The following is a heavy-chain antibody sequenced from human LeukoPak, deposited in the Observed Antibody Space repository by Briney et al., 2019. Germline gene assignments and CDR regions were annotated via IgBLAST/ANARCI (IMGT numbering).Heavy chain of an antibody. Sequence: GGSLRLSCTASGFTFGDYAINWVRQAPGKGLEWVGFIRSKTYAATTEYAASVKGRFTISRDDSRNIAYLHMNSLKTEDSAVYYCVRDPNGLGHLDQRLHWGQGTLVTVSS. J-gene: IGHJ4*02. V-gene: IGHV3-49*04. CDR3: VRDPNGLGHLDQRLH. D-gene: IGHD3-16*01. CDR2: IRSKTYAATT. CDR1: GFTFGDYA.